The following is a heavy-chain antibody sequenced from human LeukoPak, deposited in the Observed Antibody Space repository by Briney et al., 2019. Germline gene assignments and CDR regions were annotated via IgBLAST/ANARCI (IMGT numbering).Heavy chain of an antibody. Sequence: VASVKVSCKASGYTFTSYGISWVRQAPGQGLEWMGWISAYNGNTNYAQKLQGRVTMTTDTSTSTAYMELRSLRSDDTAVYYCARVGFTGFLEWLFYFDYWGQGTLVTVSS. CDR2: ISAYNGNT. V-gene: IGHV1-18*01. D-gene: IGHD3-3*01. CDR1: GYTFTSYG. CDR3: ARVGFTGFLEWLFYFDY. J-gene: IGHJ4*02.